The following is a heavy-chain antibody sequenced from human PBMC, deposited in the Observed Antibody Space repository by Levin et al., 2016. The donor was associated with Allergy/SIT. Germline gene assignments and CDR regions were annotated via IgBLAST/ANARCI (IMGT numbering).Heavy chain of an antibody. CDR1: GFTFSTYW. Sequence: GESLKISCAASGFTFSTYWMSWVRQAPGKGLEWVANINQDGSTKYHVDSVKGRFTISRDNAKNSLHLQMNSLRVEDTAVFYCARCPISDGSCSAFDYWGQGTLVTVSS. CDR3: ARCPISDGSCSAFDY. CDR2: INQDGSTK. V-gene: IGHV3-7*01. D-gene: IGHD2-15*01. J-gene: IGHJ4*02.